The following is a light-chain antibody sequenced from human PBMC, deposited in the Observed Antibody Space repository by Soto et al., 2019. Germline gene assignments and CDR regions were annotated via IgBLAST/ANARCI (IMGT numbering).Light chain of an antibody. CDR3: SSYTSRTILV. Sequence: QSALTQPPSVSGSPGQSVTIPCTGTSSDVGRYNRVSWYQQPPGTAPKLMIYEVSNRPSGVPDRFSGSKSGNTASLTISGFQAEDEADYYCSSYTSRTILVFGGGTKLTVL. CDR1: SSDVGRYNR. CDR2: EVS. J-gene: IGLJ2*01. V-gene: IGLV2-18*02.